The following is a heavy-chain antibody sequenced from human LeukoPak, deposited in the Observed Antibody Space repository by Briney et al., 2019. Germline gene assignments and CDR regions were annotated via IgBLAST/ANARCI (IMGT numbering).Heavy chain of an antibody. V-gene: IGHV3-30*04. J-gene: IGHJ4*02. CDR3: ARDYSGKYTLDY. CDR1: GFTFSRHG. CDR2: IAHDGSDK. Sequence: GRSLRLSCAASGFTFSRHGIHWVRQAPGKGLEWVAVIAHDGSDKDYADSAKGRFTISRDNSKDTLYLQMNSLRAEDTAVYYCARDYSGKYTLDYWGQGTLVTVSS. D-gene: IGHD1-26*01.